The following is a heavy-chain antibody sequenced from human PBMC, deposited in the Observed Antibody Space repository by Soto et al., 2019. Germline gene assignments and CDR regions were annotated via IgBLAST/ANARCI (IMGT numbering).Heavy chain of an antibody. Sequence: ASVKVSCTASGYTFTSYYMHLVRQAPGQGPEWKGIINPSGGSTSYAQKFEGRVTMTRDTSTSTVYMELSSLRSEDTAVYYCARDEKEVQLWSSPYYYYGMAVWGQGTTVTVSS. J-gene: IGHJ6*02. CDR1: GYTFTSYY. D-gene: IGHD5-18*01. CDR2: INPSGGST. CDR3: ARDEKEVQLWSSPYYYYGMAV. V-gene: IGHV1-46*01.